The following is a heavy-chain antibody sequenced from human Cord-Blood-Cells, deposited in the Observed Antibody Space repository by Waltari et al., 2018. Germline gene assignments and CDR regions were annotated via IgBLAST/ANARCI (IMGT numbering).Heavy chain of an antibody. V-gene: IGHV1-3*01. CDR3: ARGGEGCSGGSCYYYFDY. Sequence: QVQLVQSGAEVKKPGASVKVSCKASGYTFTSHAMHWVRQAPGQRLEWMGWINAGNGNTKYSQKFQGRVTITRDTSASTAYMELSSLRSEDTAVYYCARGGEGCSGGSCYYYFDYWGQGTLVTVSS. CDR2: INAGNGNT. J-gene: IGHJ4*02. CDR1: GYTFTSHA. D-gene: IGHD2-15*01.